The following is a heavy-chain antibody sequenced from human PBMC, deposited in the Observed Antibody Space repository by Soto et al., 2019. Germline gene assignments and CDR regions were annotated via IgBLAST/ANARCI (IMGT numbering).Heavy chain of an antibody. D-gene: IGHD2-21*02. CDR3: ARVKGVVVTATGAGYFDY. J-gene: IGHJ4*02. CDR1: GGTFSSYA. CDR2: IIPIFGTA. Sequence: QVQLVQSGAEVKKPGSSVKVSCKASGGTFSSYAISWVRQAPGQGLEWMGGIIPIFGTANYAQKFQGRVTITADESTSTAYMELSSLRSEDTAVYYCARVKGVVVTATGAGYFDYWGQGTLVTVSS. V-gene: IGHV1-69*01.